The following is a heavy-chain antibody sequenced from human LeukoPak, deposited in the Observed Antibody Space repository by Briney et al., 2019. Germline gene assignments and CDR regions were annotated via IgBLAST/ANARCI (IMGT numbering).Heavy chain of an antibody. V-gene: IGHV3-48*01. CDR3: AKDRARFLEWLPNFAY. Sequence: GGSLRLSCAASGFTFSSSSMNWVRQAPGKGLEWISYISSSSGSKYYADSVKGRFTISRDNAKYSLYLQMNSLRAEDTAVFYCAKDRARFLEWLPNFAYWGQGNLVTVSS. CDR2: ISSSSGSK. J-gene: IGHJ4*02. CDR1: GFTFSSSS. D-gene: IGHD3-3*01.